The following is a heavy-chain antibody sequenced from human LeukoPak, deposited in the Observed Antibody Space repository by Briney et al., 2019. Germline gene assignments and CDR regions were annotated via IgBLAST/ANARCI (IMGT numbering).Heavy chain of an antibody. CDR1: GFSFNNYD. CDR3: ARDRGYDFWSGSFDL. J-gene: IGHJ2*01. Sequence: GGSLRLSCAASGFSFNNYDVHWVRQVRGKGLEWVGAIGTGGDTYYADSVKGRFTISRENAKKSLYLQMDCLRAGDTAVYYCARDRGYDFWSGSFDLWGRGTLVTVSS. CDR2: IGTGGDT. V-gene: IGHV3-13*01. D-gene: IGHD3-3*01.